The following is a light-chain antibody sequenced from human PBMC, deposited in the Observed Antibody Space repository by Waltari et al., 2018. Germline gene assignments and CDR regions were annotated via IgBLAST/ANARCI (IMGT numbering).Light chain of an antibody. Sequence: EIVMTQSPATLSVSPGERATLSCRASQGISDNLAWYQQKPGRAPGLLIYGAFTRAAGIPARFTGSGSGTEFTLTISSLQSEDSAVYYCQQYNRWPPITFGQGTRLEIK. CDR2: GAF. V-gene: IGKV3-15*01. J-gene: IGKJ5*01. CDR3: QQYNRWPPIT. CDR1: QGISDN.